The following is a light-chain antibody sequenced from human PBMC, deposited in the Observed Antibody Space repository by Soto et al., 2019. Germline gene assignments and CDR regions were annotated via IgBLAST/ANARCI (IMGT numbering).Light chain of an antibody. CDR2: VAS. Sequence: EIVLTQSPGTLSLSPGERATLSCRASQSVTSDYLAWYQQKPGQAPRLLIHVASSRATGIPDRFSGSWSWTDFTLTIIILEPEDFAVYYCQQYGRPFGQGTKVEIK. V-gene: IGKV3-20*01. J-gene: IGKJ1*01. CDR3: QQYGRP. CDR1: QSVTSDY.